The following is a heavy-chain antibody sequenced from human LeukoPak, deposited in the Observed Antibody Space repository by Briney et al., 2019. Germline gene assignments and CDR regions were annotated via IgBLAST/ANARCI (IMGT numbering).Heavy chain of an antibody. Sequence: SETLSLTCAVYGGSFSGYYWSWIRQPPGKGLEWIGEINHSGSTNYNPSLKSRVTISVDTSKNQFSLKLSSVTAADTAVYYCARRSSWNDAFDIWGQGTMVTVS. J-gene: IGHJ3*02. V-gene: IGHV4-34*01. D-gene: IGHD6-13*01. CDR2: INHSGST. CDR3: ARRSSWNDAFDI. CDR1: GGSFSGYY.